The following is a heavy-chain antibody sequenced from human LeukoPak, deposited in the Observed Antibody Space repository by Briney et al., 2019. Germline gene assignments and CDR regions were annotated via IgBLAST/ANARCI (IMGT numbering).Heavy chain of an antibody. CDR2: ISGSGGST. D-gene: IGHD3-10*01. CDR1: GFTFSSYA. J-gene: IGHJ4*02. Sequence: GGSLRLSCAASGFTFSSYAMSWVRQAPGKGLEWVSAISGSGGSTYYADSVKGRFTISRDNSKNTLYLQMNSLRAEDTAVYYCARRDGSGSRRLDYWGQGTLVTVSS. V-gene: IGHV3-23*01. CDR3: ARRDGSGSRRLDY.